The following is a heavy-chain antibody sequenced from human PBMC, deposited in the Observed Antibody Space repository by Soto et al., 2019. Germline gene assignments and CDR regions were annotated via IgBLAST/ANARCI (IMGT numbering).Heavy chain of an antibody. J-gene: IGHJ6*02. CDR1: GFSLNTGGLG. CDR2: IYWDGDK. Sequence: QITLKESGPTLVKPTQPLTLTCTFSGFSLNTGGLGVGWIRQPPGKALEWLALIYWDGDKRYSPSLKSRLSITTDTSNTQVVLTMTNMDHVDTATYYCAHSRCGGDGLRSYSSHYCDGMDVWGQGTTVTVSS. D-gene: IGHD2-21*02. V-gene: IGHV2-5*02. CDR3: AHSRCGGDGLRSYSSHYCDGMDV.